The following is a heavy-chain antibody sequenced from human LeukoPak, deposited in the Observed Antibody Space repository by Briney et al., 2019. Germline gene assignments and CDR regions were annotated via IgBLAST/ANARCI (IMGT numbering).Heavy chain of an antibody. CDR1: GFTFSSYE. Sequence: GGSLRLSCAASGFTFSSYEMNWVRRAPGKGLEWVSYISSSGSTIYYADSVKGRFTISRDNAKKSLYLQMNSLRAEDTAVYYCARMPDTYYYGSGSRRGGGMDVWGQGTTVTVSS. J-gene: IGHJ6*02. V-gene: IGHV3-48*03. D-gene: IGHD3-10*01. CDR2: ISSSGSTI. CDR3: ARMPDTYYYGSGSRRGGGMDV.